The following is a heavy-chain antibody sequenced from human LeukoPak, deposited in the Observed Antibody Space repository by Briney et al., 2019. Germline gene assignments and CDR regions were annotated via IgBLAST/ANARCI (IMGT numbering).Heavy chain of an antibody. D-gene: IGHD6-13*01. V-gene: IGHV3-64D*09. CDR1: GFTFSSYS. CDR2: ITGNGGST. CDR3: AKGAIAAAGMGGYFDY. Sequence: PGGSLRLSCSASGFTFSSYSMHWVRQAPGKGLEYVSAITGNGGSTYYADSVKGRFSTSRDNSRNTVYLQMTSLRTEDTAVYYCAKGAIAAAGMGGYFDYWGQGTLVTVSS. J-gene: IGHJ4*02.